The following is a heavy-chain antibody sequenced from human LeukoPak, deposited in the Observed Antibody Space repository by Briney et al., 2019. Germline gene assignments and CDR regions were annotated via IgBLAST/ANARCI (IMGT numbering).Heavy chain of an antibody. D-gene: IGHD2/OR15-2a*01. J-gene: IGHJ6*03. CDR2: IIYSGTP. Sequence: SETLSLTCGVYGDSFSGFYWTWVRQAPGKGLEWIGEIIYSGTPRYNPSLNSRITITLDTSKKQISLNLSPVTAADTAVYYCVRGNVKHYHSVADEYYYYMDVWGKGTAVIVTS. CDR1: GDSFSGFY. CDR3: VRGNVKHYHSVADEYYYYMDV. V-gene: IGHV4-34*12.